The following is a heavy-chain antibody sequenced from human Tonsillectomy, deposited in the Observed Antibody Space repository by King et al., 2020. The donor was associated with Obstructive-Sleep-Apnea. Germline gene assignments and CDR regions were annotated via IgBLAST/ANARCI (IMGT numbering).Heavy chain of an antibody. D-gene: IGHD3-10*01. V-gene: IGHV3-11*01. CDR1: GFTFSEYY. J-gene: IGHJ6*02. CDR3: AKGSGSLLYYYYGMDV. CDR2: ISSGGDTI. Sequence: VQLVESGGGLVKPGGSLRLSCAASGFTFSEYYMSWIRQAPGKGLEWVSYISSGGDTIYYVDSVKGRFTISRDDAKNSLYLQMNSLRAEDTAVYYCAKGSGSLLYYYYGMDVWGQGTTVTVSS.